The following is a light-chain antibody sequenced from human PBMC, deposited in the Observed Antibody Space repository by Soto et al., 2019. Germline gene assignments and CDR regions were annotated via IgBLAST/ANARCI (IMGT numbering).Light chain of an antibody. CDR3: QTWSNDIRV. V-gene: IGLV4-69*01. CDR1: SRHNSYA. J-gene: IGLJ3*02. CDR2: VNSDGSH. Sequence: QPVLTQSPSASASLGASVKLTCTLSSRHNSYAIAWHQQQPEKGPRYLMKVNSDGSHSKGDGIPDRFSASSSGAERYLTISSLQSEDEADYYCQTWSNDIRVFGGGTKLTVL.